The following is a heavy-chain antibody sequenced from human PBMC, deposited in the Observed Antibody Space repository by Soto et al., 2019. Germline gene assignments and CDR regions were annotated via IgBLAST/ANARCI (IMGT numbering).Heavy chain of an antibody. D-gene: IGHD2-21*01. Sequence: GGSLRLSCAASGFTFSSYGMLWVRQAPGKGLEWVAVISYDGSNKYYADSVKGRFTISRDNSKNTLYLQMNSLRAEDTAVYYCAKDIDVDDAFDIWGQGTMVTVSS. CDR3: AKDIDVDDAFDI. V-gene: IGHV3-30*18. CDR1: GFTFSSYG. J-gene: IGHJ3*02. CDR2: ISYDGSNK.